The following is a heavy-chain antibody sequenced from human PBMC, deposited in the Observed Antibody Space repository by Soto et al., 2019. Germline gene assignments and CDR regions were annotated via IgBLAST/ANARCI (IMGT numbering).Heavy chain of an antibody. J-gene: IGHJ3*02. Sequence: SETLSLTCTVSGGSISSGGYYWSWIRQHPGKSLERIGYIYYSGSTYYNPSLKSRVTISVDTSKNQFSLKLSSVTAADTAVYYCARGRYCSSTSCSLGAFDIWGQGTMVTVSS. V-gene: IGHV4-31*03. CDR1: GGSISSGGYY. CDR2: IYYSGST. CDR3: ARGRYCSSTSCSLGAFDI. D-gene: IGHD2-2*01.